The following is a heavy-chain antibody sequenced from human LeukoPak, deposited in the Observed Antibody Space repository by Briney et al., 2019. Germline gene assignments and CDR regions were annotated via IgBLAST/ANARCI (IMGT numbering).Heavy chain of an antibody. Sequence: GASVKVSCKVSGYTLTELSMHWVRQAPGKGLEWMGGFDPEDGETIYAQKFQGRVTMTEDTSTDTAYMELSSLRSEDTAVYYCARTRANPGWCSYGYRVWFDPWGQGTLVTVSS. CDR2: FDPEDGET. V-gene: IGHV1-24*01. D-gene: IGHD5-18*01. CDR1: GYTLTELS. J-gene: IGHJ5*02. CDR3: ARTRANPGWCSYGYRVWFDP.